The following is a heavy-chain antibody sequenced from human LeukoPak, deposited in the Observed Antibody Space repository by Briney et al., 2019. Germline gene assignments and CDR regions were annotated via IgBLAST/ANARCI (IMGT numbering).Heavy chain of an antibody. CDR3: AREWTYSSGWSASGY. J-gene: IGHJ4*02. CDR2: ASYDGGNR. CDR1: QFTFSDFS. V-gene: IGHV3-30-3*01. D-gene: IGHD6-19*01. Sequence: PGTSLRLSCAASQFTFSDFSMHWVRQAPGKGLEWVALASYDGGNRYYADSVKGRFTISRDNSKNTLYLQMNSLRGEDTALYYCAREWTYSSGWSASGYWGQGTLVTVSS.